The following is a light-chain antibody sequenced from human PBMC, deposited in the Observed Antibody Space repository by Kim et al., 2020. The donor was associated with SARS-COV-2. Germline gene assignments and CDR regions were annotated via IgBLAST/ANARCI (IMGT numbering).Light chain of an antibody. CDR3: QTWGTGIQV. CDR2: LNSDGSH. V-gene: IGLV4-69*01. J-gene: IGLJ2*01. Sequence: QLVLTHSPSASASLGASVKLTCTLSSGHSSYAIARHQQQPENGPRYLMKLNSDGSHSKGDGIPDRFSGSSSGAERYLTISSLQSEDEADYYCQTWGTGIQVFGGGAKLT. CDR1: SGHSSYA.